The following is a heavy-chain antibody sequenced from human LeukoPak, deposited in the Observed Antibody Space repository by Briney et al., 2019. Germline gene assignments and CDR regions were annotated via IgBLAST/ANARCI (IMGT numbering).Heavy chain of an antibody. D-gene: IGHD3-10*01. CDR2: INHSGST. CDR3: ARVGYMGQEVLLWFGELLSPHYYYYGMDV. J-gene: IGHJ6*02. CDR1: GGSFSGYY. V-gene: IGHV4-34*01. Sequence: SETLSLTCAVYGGSFSGYYWSWIRQPPGKGLEWIGEINHSGSTNYNPSLKSRVTISVDTSKNQFSLKLSSVTAADTAVYYCARVGYMGQEVLLWFGELLSPHYYYYGMDVWGQGTTVTVSS.